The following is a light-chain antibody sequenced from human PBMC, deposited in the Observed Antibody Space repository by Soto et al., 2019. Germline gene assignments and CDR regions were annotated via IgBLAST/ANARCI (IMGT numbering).Light chain of an antibody. Sequence: EIVMTQSPATLSVSPGERATLSCRASQSVSSNLAWYRQKPGQAPRLLIYGASTRATGIPARFSGSGSGTEFTLTISRLEPEDFAVYYCQQYGSSGTFGQGTKVDIK. CDR2: GAS. CDR3: QQYGSSGT. V-gene: IGKV3D-15*01. CDR1: QSVSSN. J-gene: IGKJ1*01.